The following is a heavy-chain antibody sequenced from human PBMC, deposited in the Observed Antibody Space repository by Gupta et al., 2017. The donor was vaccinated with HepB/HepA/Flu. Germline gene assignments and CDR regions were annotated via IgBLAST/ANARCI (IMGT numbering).Heavy chain of an antibody. CDR1: GFTFSSYA. V-gene: IGHV3-64*02. D-gene: IGHD1-1*01. CDR3: ARGGYGDWNEDYYFDY. CDR2: ISSNGGST. Sequence: EVQLVESGEGLVQPGGSLRLSCAASGFTFSSYAMHWVRQAPGKGLEYVSAISSNGGSTYYADSVKGRFTISRDNSKNTLYLQMGSLRAEDMAVYYCARGGYGDWNEDYYFDYWGQGTLVTVSS. J-gene: IGHJ4*02.